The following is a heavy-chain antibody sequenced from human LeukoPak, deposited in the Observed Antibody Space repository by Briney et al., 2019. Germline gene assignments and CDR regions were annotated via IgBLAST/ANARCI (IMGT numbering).Heavy chain of an antibody. CDR1: GFTFSSYS. CDR3: AKWMVRRDFWSGAFDI. J-gene: IGHJ3*02. D-gene: IGHD3-3*01. CDR2: ISSSSYI. V-gene: IGHV3-21*01. Sequence: GGSLRLSCAASGFTFSSYSMNWVRQVPGKGLEWVSSISSSSYIYYVDSVKGRFAISRDNAKNSLYLQMNSLRAEDTAVYYCAKWMVRRDFWSGAFDIWGQGTMVTV.